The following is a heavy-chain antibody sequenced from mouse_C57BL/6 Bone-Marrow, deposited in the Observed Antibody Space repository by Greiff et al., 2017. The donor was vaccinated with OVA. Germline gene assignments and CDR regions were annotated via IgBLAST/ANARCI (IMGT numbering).Heavy chain of an antibody. CDR3: ARDGGPWFAY. D-gene: IGHD1-1*01. J-gene: IGHJ3*01. Sequence: QVQLQQPGAELVMPGASVKLSCKASGYTFTSYWMHWVKQRPGQGLEWIGEIDPSDSYTNYHQKFKGKSTLTVDKSSSTAYMQLSSLTSEDSAVYYCARDGGPWFAYWGQGTLVTVSA. CDR2: IDPSDSYT. CDR1: GYTFTSYW. V-gene: IGHV1-69*01.